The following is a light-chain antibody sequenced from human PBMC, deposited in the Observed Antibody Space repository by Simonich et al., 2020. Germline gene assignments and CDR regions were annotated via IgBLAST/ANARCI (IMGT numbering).Light chain of an antibody. CDR1: QSVLYSSNNKNY. Sequence: DIVMTQSPDSLAVSLGERATLNCKSSQSVLYSSNNKNYLAWYQQKPGQPPKLLIYWASTRESGVPDRFSGSGSGTDFTLTISSLQAEDVAVYYCQQYYSTPLTFGRGTKVEIK. CDR3: QQYYSTPLT. J-gene: IGKJ4*01. CDR2: WAS. V-gene: IGKV4-1*01.